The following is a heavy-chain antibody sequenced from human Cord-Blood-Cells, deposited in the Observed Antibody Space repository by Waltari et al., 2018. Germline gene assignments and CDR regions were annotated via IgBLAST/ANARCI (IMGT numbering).Heavy chain of an antibody. CDR3: ARAPDPRNPDSSSSYPYFDY. CDR1: GGSISSGSYY. D-gene: IGHD6-6*01. CDR2: IYTSGGP. Sequence: QVQLQESGPGLVKPSQTLSLTCTVSGGSISSGSYYWSWIRQPAGKGLEWIGYIYTSGGPLNTPARQSRVTISVDASKNQFSLKLSSVTAADTAVYYCARAPDPRNPDSSSSYPYFDYWGQGTLVTVSS. J-gene: IGHJ4*02. V-gene: IGHV4-61*09.